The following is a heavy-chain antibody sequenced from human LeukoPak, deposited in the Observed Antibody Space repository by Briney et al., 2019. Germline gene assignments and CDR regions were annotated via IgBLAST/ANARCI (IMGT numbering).Heavy chain of an antibody. J-gene: IGHJ5*02. CDR1: GGSFSGYY. D-gene: IGHD6-13*01. CDR2: IYYSGST. Sequence: SETLSLTCAVYGGSFSGYYWSWIRQLPGKGLEWIGYIYYSGSTNYNPSLKSRVTISVDTSKNQFSLKLSSVTAADTAVYYCARQKRRSSSWPNWFDPWGQGTLVTVSS. CDR3: ARQKRRSSSWPNWFDP. V-gene: IGHV4-59*08.